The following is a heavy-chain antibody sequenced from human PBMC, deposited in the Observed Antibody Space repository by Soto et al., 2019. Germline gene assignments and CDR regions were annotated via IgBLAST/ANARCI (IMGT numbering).Heavy chain of an antibody. Sequence: PSQTLSLTCALSGDSVSSNSAAWNWIRQSPSRGLEWLGMTYYRSKWYNDYAVSVKGRITINPDTSKNQFSLQLSSVTPEDTAVYYCARSMIMVGGVIVTWAFDIWGQGTMVTVSS. J-gene: IGHJ3*02. CDR3: ARSMIMVGGVIVTWAFDI. CDR1: GDSVSSNSAA. D-gene: IGHD3-16*01. CDR2: TYYRSKWYN. V-gene: IGHV6-1*01.